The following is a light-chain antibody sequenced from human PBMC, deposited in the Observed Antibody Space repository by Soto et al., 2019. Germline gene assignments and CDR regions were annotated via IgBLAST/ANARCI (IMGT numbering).Light chain of an antibody. Sequence: ETVLTQSPGNLSLSPGERATLSCRASQSISNSYLAWYQQKPGQAPRLLIYGASSRATGIPDRFSGSGSGTDFTLTISRLEPGDFAVYYCQQYAAPPGTCGQGTKVEIK. CDR2: GAS. J-gene: IGKJ1*01. CDR1: QSISNSY. V-gene: IGKV3-20*01. CDR3: QQYAAPPGT.